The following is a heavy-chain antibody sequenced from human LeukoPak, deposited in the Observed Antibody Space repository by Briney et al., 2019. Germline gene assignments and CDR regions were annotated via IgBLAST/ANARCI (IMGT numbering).Heavy chain of an antibody. J-gene: IGHJ3*02. Sequence: SEALSLTCTVSGGSISSYYWSWIRQPAGKGLEWIGRIYPSGNTNYNPSLKSRVTMSLDTSKNQFSLKLSSVTAADTAVFYCARDLPYPMDAFDIWGQGTMVTVSS. V-gene: IGHV4-4*07. CDR3: ARDLPYPMDAFDI. CDR1: GGSISSYY. CDR2: IYPSGNT.